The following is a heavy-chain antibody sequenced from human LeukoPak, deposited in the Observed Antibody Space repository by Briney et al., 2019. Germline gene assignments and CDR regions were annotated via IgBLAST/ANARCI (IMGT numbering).Heavy chain of an antibody. V-gene: IGHV3-11*04. CDR2: ITSSATT. Sequence: GGSLRLSCAASGFTFSDYYMTWIRQAPGKGLEWVSYITSSATTYYADSVKGRFTISRDNAKTSLYLQMNSLRAEDTAVYYCARLPAVVPAAMRPQYSSGWYYFDYWGQGTLVTVSS. D-gene: IGHD2-2*01. CDR1: GFTFSDYY. J-gene: IGHJ4*02. CDR3: ARLPAVVPAAMRPQYSSGWYYFDY.